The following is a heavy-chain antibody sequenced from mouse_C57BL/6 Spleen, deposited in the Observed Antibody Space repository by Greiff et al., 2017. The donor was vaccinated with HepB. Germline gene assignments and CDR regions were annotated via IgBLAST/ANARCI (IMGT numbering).Heavy chain of an antibody. J-gene: IGHJ3*01. D-gene: IGHD2-4*01. CDR2: IYPGDGYT. V-gene: IGHV1-82*01. CDR3: SRTYDYDRWYAD. Sequence: QVQLQQSGPELVKPGASVKISCKASGYAFSSSWMNWVKQRPGKGLEWIGRIYPGDGYTNYNGKFRGKATLTADKASSTAYMPLSSLTSEDSAVYFCSRTYDYDRWYADWGHGTLVTV. CDR1: GYAFSSSW.